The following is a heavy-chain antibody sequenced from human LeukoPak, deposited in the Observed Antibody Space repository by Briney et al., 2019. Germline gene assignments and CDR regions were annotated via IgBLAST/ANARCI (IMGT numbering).Heavy chain of an antibody. D-gene: IGHD5-18*01. CDR1: GFTFSSYA. V-gene: IGHV3-23*01. J-gene: IGHJ4*02. CDR3: ARDARGYSYGVTGYFDY. Sequence: GGSLRLSCATSGFTFSSYAMSWVRQAPGKGLEWVSVISASGDRTYYADSVKGRFTISRDTSKNTLYLQMNSLRAEDTAVYYCARDARGYSYGVTGYFDYWGQGTLVTVSS. CDR2: ISASGDRT.